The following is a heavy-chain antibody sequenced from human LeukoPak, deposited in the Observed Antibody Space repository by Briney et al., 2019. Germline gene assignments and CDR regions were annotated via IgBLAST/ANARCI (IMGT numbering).Heavy chain of an antibody. CDR2: ISAYNGNT. D-gene: IGHD3-3*02. CDR1: GYTFTSYG. V-gene: IGHV1-18*01. Sequence: ASVKVSCKASGYTFTSYGISWVRQAPGQGLEWMGWISAYNGNTNYAQKLQGRVTMTTDTSTSTAYMELRSLRSDDTAVYYCARDDRCPTFLEWLSEYYFDYWGQGTLVTVFS. CDR3: ARDDRCPTFLEWLSEYYFDY. J-gene: IGHJ4*02.